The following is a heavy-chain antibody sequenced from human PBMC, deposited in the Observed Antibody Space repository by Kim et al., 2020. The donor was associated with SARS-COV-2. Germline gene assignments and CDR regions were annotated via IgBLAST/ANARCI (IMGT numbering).Heavy chain of an antibody. Sequence: AESVKGRLTISRDQSTNTLYLQMSSLRAEDTAVYYCAKSGNYIAAAGFDYWGQGTLVTVSS. V-gene: IGHV3-23*01. D-gene: IGHD6-13*01. J-gene: IGHJ4*02. CDR3: AKSGNYIAAAGFDY.